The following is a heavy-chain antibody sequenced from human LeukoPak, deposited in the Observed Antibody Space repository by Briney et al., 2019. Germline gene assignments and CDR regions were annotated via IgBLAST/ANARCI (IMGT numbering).Heavy chain of an antibody. CDR1: DGPISSHY. V-gene: IGHV4-59*11. Sequence: SETLSLTCTVSDGPISSHYWSWIRQPPGKGLEWIGYVYNSGSTDYNPSLKSRVTISVGTSKNHFSLNLSSVTAADTAVYYCARGPDDGYNYIVYWGQGILVTVSS. D-gene: IGHD5-24*01. CDR2: VYNSGST. CDR3: ARGPDDGYNYIVY. J-gene: IGHJ4*02.